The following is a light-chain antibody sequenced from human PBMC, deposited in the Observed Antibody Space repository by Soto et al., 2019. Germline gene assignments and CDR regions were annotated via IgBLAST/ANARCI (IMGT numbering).Light chain of an antibody. CDR1: QDISNA. CDR2: DAS. V-gene: IGKV1-33*01. J-gene: IGKJ4*01. Sequence: DIQMTQSPSSLSASVGDRVTITCQASQDISNALNWYQQRPGKAPNLLIYDASNLETEVPSRFSGSGSGTHFTLTISSLQPEDIATYHCQQYNNLPLTFGGGTKVEIK. CDR3: QQYNNLPLT.